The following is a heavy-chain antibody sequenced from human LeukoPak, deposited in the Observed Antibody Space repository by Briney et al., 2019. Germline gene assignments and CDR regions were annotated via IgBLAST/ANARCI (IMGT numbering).Heavy chain of an antibody. CDR2: INPNSGGT. Sequence: ASVKVSCKASGYTFTGYYMHWVRQAPGQGLEWMGWINPNSGGTNYAQKFQGRVTMTRDTSISTAYMELSRLRSDDTAVYYRARVLRFLATDAFDIWGQGTMVTVSS. CDR3: ARVLRFLATDAFDI. D-gene: IGHD3-3*01. J-gene: IGHJ3*02. V-gene: IGHV1-2*02. CDR1: GYTFTGYY.